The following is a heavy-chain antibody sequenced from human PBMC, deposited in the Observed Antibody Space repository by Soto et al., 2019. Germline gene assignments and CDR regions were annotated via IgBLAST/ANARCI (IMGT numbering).Heavy chain of an antibody. D-gene: IGHD1-26*01. J-gene: IGHJ1*01. CDR1: GYTFTSYG. CDR2: ISAYNGNT. CDR3: PRDGGLDWAAGSYSQYFRH. V-gene: IGHV1-18*04. Sequence: QVQLVQSGAEVKKPGASVKVSCKASGYTFTSYGISWVRQAPGQGLEWMGWISAYNGNTNYAQKLQGRVTMTTDTTTSTAYMELRSLRYDDTAVSYCPRDGGLDWAAGSYSQYFRHWGQGTLVTVGS.